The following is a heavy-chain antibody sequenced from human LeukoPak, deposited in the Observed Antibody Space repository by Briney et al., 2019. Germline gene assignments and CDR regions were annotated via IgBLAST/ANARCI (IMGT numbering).Heavy chain of an antibody. J-gene: IGHJ4*02. D-gene: IGHD3-9*01. CDR1: GFSFSNYW. CDR3: APYYDILTGYYLLDY. Sequence: GGSLRLSCAASGFSFSNYWMTWARQAPGKGLEWVANIKQDGSEKYYVDSVQGRFTISRDNAKNSLYLQMNSLRAEDTAVYYCAPYYDILTGYYLLDYWGRGILVTVSS. CDR2: IKQDGSEK. V-gene: IGHV3-7*01.